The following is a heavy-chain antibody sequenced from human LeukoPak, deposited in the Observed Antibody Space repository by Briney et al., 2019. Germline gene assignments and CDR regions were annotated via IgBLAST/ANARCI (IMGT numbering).Heavy chain of an antibody. CDR1: GGSFSGYY. Sequence: SETLSLTCAVYGGSFSGYYWSWIRQPPGKGLEWIGGINHSGSTNYNPPLKSRVTISVDTSKNQFSLKLSSVAAADTAGYYCARGLVDESGETRAHFDYWGQGTLVTVSS. D-gene: IGHD4-17*01. V-gene: IGHV4-34*01. J-gene: IGHJ4*02. CDR3: ARGLVDESGETRAHFDY. CDR2: INHSGST.